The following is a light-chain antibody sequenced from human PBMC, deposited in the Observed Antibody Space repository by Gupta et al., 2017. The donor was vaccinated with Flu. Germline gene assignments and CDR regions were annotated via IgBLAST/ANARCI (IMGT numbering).Light chain of an antibody. CDR2: KAS. Sequence: DIQMTQSPSTLSASVGDRVTITCRASHSISNWLAWYQQKPGKAPMLLIYKASILESGVPSRFSASGSGTEFTLTISSLHPDDFATYYCQQYNSYSITFGQGTRLEIK. J-gene: IGKJ5*01. V-gene: IGKV1-5*03. CDR1: HSISNW. CDR3: QQYNSYSIT.